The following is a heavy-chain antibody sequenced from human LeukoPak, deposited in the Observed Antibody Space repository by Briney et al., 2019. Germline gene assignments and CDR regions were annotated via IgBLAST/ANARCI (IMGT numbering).Heavy chain of an antibody. CDR3: ARDTRSYDNSGYYFFDF. V-gene: IGHV4-59*01. J-gene: IGHJ4*02. D-gene: IGHD3-22*01. CDR1: GASIRSYY. CDR2: IHNSGST. Sequence: SETLSLTCTVSGASIRSYYWNWLRQPPGKGLEWIGYIHNSGSTNYNPSLKSRATISMDTSKHHFSLKLNSVTAADTAVYYCARDTRSYDNSGYYFFDFWGQGTLVTVSS.